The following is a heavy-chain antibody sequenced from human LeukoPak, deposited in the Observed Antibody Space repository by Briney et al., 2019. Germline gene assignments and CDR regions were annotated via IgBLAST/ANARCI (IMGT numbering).Heavy chain of an antibody. V-gene: IGHV3-30*02. CDR3: ASWTQYDSSGGFDY. CDR1: GFTFSSYA. D-gene: IGHD3-22*01. J-gene: IGHJ4*02. CDR2: IRYDGNNK. Sequence: GGSLRLSCAASGFTFSSYAMHWVRQGPGKGLEWVTFIRYDGNNKYYADSVKGRFTISRDNSKNTLYLQMNSLRAEDTAVYYCASWTQYDSSGGFDYWGQGTPVTVSS.